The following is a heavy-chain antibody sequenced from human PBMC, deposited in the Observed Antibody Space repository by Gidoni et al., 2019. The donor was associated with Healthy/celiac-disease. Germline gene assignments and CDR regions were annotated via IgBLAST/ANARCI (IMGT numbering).Heavy chain of an antibody. V-gene: IGHV3-7*03. D-gene: IGHD3-22*01. CDR1: GFTFSSYW. Sequence: EVQLVESGGGLVQPGGSLRLSCAASGFTFSSYWMSWVRQAPGKGLEWVANIKQDGSEKYYVDSVKGRFTISRDNAKNSLYLQMNSLRAEDTAVYYCARDLDEYYYDSSGYYYYYYGMDVWGQGTTVTVSS. J-gene: IGHJ6*02. CDR2: IKQDGSEK. CDR3: ARDLDEYYYDSSGYYYYYYGMDV.